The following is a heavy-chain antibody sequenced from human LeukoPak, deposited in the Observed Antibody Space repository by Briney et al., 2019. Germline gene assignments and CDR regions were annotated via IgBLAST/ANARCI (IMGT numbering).Heavy chain of an antibody. CDR3: AREYYYASGSYLY. V-gene: IGHV4-39*02. D-gene: IGHD3-10*01. CDR2: IYYSGST. J-gene: IGHJ4*02. Sequence: PSETLCLTCTVSGGSISSSSYYWGWIRQPPGKGLEWIGSIYYSGSTYYNPSLKSRVTISVDTSKNQFSLKLSSVTAADTAVYYCAREYYYASGSYLYWGQGTLVTVSS. CDR1: GGSISSSSYY.